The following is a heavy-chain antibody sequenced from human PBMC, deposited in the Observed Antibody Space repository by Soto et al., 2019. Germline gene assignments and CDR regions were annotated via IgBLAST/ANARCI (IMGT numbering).Heavy chain of an antibody. CDR1: GGSISSGGYS. CDR3: ARFYYDSSGYTFDY. Sequence: PSETLSLTCADSGGSISSGGYSWSWIRQPPGKGLEWIGYIYHSGSTYYNPSLKSRVTISVDRSKNQFSLKLSSVTAADTAVYYCARFYYDSSGYTFDYWGQGTLVTVSS. D-gene: IGHD3-22*01. V-gene: IGHV4-30-2*01. CDR2: IYHSGST. J-gene: IGHJ4*02.